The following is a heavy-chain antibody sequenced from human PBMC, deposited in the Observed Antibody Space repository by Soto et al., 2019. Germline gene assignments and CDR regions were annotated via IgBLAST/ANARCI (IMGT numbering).Heavy chain of an antibody. D-gene: IGHD3-10*01. V-gene: IGHV4-39*01. CDR1: GGSISSSSYY. J-gene: IGHJ4*02. CDR2: IYYSGST. CDR3: ARLDRPGRRTMVSGGGDY. Sequence: QLQLQESGPGLVKPSETLSLTCTVSGGSISSSSYYWGWIRQPPGKGLEWIGSIYYSGSTYYNPSLKIRVTKSVDRAKNKVPRKLSTVTAEVQAVYYCARLDRPGRRTMVSGGGDYWGQGTLVTVSS.